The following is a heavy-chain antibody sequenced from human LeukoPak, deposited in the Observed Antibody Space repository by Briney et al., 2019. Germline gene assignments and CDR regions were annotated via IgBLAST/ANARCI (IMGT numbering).Heavy chain of an antibody. Sequence: GSLRLSRAASGFSFSNHGMHWVRQAPGKRLEWVAVIWDDGNNKRYANSVNGRFTISRDNSENTLYLQMNGLTAEDTAMYYCARDSYQDYYGRFDPWGQGTLVIVSS. J-gene: IGHJ5*02. D-gene: IGHD3-10*01. CDR1: GFSFSNHG. CDR3: ARDSYQDYYGRFDP. V-gene: IGHV3-33*01. CDR2: IWDDGNNK.